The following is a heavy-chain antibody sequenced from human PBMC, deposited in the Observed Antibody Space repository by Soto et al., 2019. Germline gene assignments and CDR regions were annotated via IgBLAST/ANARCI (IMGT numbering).Heavy chain of an antibody. CDR2: ISNDGSHK. V-gene: IGHV3-30*18. J-gene: IGHJ4*02. Sequence: PEGDLRLSWAASALTFSSYGIHWVRQAPGKGLEWVAVISNDGSHKYYTDSVRGRFTISRDNSQNTLYLQMNSLRADDTAMYYCAKGELHPTSTQFDYCGQGTPVTVSS. D-gene: IGHD3-10*01. CDR1: ALTFSSYG. CDR3: AKGELHPTSTQFDY.